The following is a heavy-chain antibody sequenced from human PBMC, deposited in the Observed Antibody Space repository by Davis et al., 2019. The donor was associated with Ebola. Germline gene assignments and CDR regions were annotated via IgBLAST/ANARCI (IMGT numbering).Heavy chain of an antibody. CDR2: IIPILGIA. D-gene: IGHD5-18*01. Sequence: SVKVSCKASGYTFTSYDINWVRQATGQGLEWMGRIIPILGIANYAQKFQGRVTMTTDTSTSTAYMELRSLRSDDTAVYYCASGVNTTTGYYYYGMDVWGQGTTVTVSS. CDR1: GYTFTSYD. CDR3: ASGVNTTTGYYYYGMDV. J-gene: IGHJ6*02. V-gene: IGHV1-69*04.